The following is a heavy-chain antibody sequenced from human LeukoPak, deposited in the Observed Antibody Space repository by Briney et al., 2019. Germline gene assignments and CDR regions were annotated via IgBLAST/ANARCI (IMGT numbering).Heavy chain of an antibody. D-gene: IGHD3-16*02. CDR3: ARAREYYDYVWGSYRDRARYYFDY. CDR1: GGSIRSSYYY. Sequence: PSETLSLTCTVSGGSIRSSYYYWGWIRQPPGKGLEWIGSIYDSGSTYYNPSLKSRVTISVDTSKNQFSLKLNSVTAADTAVYYCARAREYYDYVWGSYRDRARYYFDYWGQGTLVTVSS. CDR2: IYDSGST. J-gene: IGHJ4*02. V-gene: IGHV4-39*01.